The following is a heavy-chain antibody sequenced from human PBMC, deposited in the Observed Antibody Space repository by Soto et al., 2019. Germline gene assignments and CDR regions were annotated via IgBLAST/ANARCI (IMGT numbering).Heavy chain of an antibody. CDR3: ARGDFTMVRGVIINDYYYYYGMDV. CDR2: INHSGST. D-gene: IGHD3-10*01. J-gene: IGHJ6*02. V-gene: IGHV4-34*01. CDR1: GGSFSGYC. Sequence: SETLSLTCAVYGGSFSGYCWSWIRQPPGKGLEWIGEINHSGSTNYNPSLKSRVTISVDTSKNQFSLKLSSVTAADTAVYYCARGDFTMVRGVIINDYYYYYGMDVWGQGTTVTVSS.